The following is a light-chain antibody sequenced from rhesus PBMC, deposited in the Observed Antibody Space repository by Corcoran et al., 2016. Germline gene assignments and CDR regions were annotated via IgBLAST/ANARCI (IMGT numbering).Light chain of an antibody. J-gene: IGKJ4*01. Sequence: DIQMTQSPSSLSASVGDKVTITCRASQDISSWLAWYQQQPGKAPKLLIYKASNLQSGVPSRFSGSGSGTDFTLTISRLQPEDFATYFCLQCSSSPLTFGGGTKVDLK. CDR3: LQCSSSPLT. V-gene: IGKV1-22*01. CDR2: KAS. CDR1: QDISSW.